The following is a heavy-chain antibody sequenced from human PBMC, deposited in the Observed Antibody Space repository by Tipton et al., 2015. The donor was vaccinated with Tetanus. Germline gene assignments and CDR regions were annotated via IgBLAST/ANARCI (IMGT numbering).Heavy chain of an antibody. CDR1: GGSMSTYY. D-gene: IGHD3-10*01. J-gene: IGHJ5*01. CDR2: VYYTGST. CDR3: ARSKLLWFGVSLSWFDS. V-gene: IGHV4-59*01. Sequence: TLSLTCTVSGGSMSTYYWSWIRQPPGKGLEWIGYVYYTGSTDYNPSLKSRVTISVDTSKSQFSLRLTSVTAADTAVYYCARSKLLWFGVSLSWFDSWGQGTLVTVSA.